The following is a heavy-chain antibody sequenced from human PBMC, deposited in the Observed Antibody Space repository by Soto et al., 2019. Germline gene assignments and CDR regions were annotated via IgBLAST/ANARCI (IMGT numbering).Heavy chain of an antibody. J-gene: IGHJ4*02. V-gene: IGHV1-69*01. CDR3: ARGLIAAASYFDY. CDR2: IMPMFGSA. Sequence: QVQLVQSGAEVKKPGSSVKVSCKASGGTFSSYAISWVRQAPGQGLEWMGAIMPMFGSANYAQKFQGTVTITADESTSTAYMELSSLRSDDTAVYYCARGLIAAASYFDYWGQGTLITVSS. CDR1: GGTFSSYA. D-gene: IGHD6-25*01.